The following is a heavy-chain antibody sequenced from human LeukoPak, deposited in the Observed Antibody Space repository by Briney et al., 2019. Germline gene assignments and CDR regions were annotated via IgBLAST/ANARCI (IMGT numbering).Heavy chain of an antibody. V-gene: IGHV1-2*06. D-gene: IGHD6-19*01. CDR2: INPNSGGT. J-gene: IGHJ6*02. Sequence: ASVKVSCKASGYTFTGYYMHWVRQAPGQGLEWMGRINPNSGGTNYAQKFQGRVTMTRDTSTSTVYMELSSLRSEDTAVYYCARERCGSIAVAPDNYYYCYGMDVWGQGTTVTVSS. CDR3: ARERCGSIAVAPDNYYYCYGMDV. CDR1: GYTFTGYY.